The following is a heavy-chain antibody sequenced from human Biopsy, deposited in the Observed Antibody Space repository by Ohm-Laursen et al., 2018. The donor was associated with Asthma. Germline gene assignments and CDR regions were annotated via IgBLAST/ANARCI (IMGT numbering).Heavy chain of an antibody. CDR3: ARGGLGYCSSTSCYQNYYYGVDV. J-gene: IGHJ6*02. CDR2: ISGSGGST. V-gene: IGHV3-23*01. D-gene: IGHD2-2*01. Sequence: SLRLSCAASGFTFSSYAMSWVRQAPGKGLEWVSAISGSGGSTYYADSVKGRFTISRDNSKNTLYLQMNSLRAEDTAVYYCARGGLGYCSSTSCYQNYYYGVDVWGQGTTVTVSS. CDR1: GFTFSSYA.